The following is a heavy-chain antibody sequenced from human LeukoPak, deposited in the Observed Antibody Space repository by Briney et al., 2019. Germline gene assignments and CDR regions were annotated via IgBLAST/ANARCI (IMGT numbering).Heavy chain of an antibody. D-gene: IGHD2-15*01. J-gene: IGHJ4*02. CDR1: GFTFSSYW. CDR2: INNDGSST. CDR3: ACYGIAPPY. V-gene: IGHV3-74*01. Sequence: PGGSLRLSCAASGFTFSSYWMHWVRHAPGKGLVWVSHINNDGSSTSYADSVKGRFTISRDNAKSTLYLQMNSLRTEDTAVYYCACYGIAPPYWGQGTLVTVSS.